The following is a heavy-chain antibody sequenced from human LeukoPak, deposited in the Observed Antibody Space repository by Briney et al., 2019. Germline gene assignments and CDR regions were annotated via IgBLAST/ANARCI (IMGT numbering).Heavy chain of an antibody. V-gene: IGHV4-59*08. CDR1: GGSISSYY. CDR2: IYNSGST. Sequence: PSGTLSLTCTVSGGSISSYYWSWLRQPPGKGLEWIGDIYNSGSTNYNPSLKSRVTISVDTSKNQFSLKMSSVTATDTAVYYCARHLNGYYGAVNYGQNAFDIRGQGTVVTVSS. CDR3: ARHLNGYYGAVNYGQNAFDI. D-gene: IGHD3-10*01. J-gene: IGHJ3*02.